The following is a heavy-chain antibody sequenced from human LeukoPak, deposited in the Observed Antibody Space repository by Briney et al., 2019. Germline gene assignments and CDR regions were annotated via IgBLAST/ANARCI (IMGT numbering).Heavy chain of an antibody. D-gene: IGHD3-10*01. CDR2: IAPAGDT. CDR1: GFAFSRFD. J-gene: IGHJ4*02. Sequence: PGGSLRLSCAASGFAFSRFDMHWVRQVIRKGLEWVSAIAPAGDTYYADSVKGRFTISRENAKNSFYLQMNSLRAGDTAVYYCARGRHPSYGSGTYFGYFDYWGQGSLVIVSS. CDR3: ARGRHPSYGSGTYFGYFDY. V-gene: IGHV3-13*01.